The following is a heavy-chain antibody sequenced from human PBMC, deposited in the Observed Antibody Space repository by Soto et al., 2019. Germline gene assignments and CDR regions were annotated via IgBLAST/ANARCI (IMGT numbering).Heavy chain of an antibody. V-gene: IGHV4-61*08. Sequence: SETLSLTCAVSGGSMSSGGYSWSWIRQPPGKGLEWIGYIYYSGSTNYNPSLKSRVTISVDTSKNQFSLKLSSVTAADTAVYYCARRYGASFDYWGQGTLVTVSS. D-gene: IGHD4-17*01. J-gene: IGHJ4*02. CDR3: ARRYGASFDY. CDR2: IYYSGST. CDR1: GGSMSSGGYS.